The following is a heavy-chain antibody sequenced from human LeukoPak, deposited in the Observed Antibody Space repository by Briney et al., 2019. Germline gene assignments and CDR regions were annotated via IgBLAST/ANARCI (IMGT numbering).Heavy chain of an antibody. D-gene: IGHD3-3*01. CDR3: GREKKTEWTTGAFDM. V-gene: IGHV3-11*01. CDR2: TSPSGGTI. CDR1: GFTFSDYY. Sequence: GGSLRLSCAASGFTFSDYYMSWIRQAPETGLEWLSYTSPSGGTIYYTDSVKGRFTMSRDNAQNALYLEMNSLRAEDTAVYYCGREKKTEWTTGAFDMWGQGTMVIVSS. J-gene: IGHJ3*02.